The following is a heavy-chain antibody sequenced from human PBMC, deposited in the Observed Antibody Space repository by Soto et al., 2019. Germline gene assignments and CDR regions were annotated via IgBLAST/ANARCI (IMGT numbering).Heavy chain of an antibody. D-gene: IGHD6-13*01. Sequence: SETLSLTCTVSYGSISSYYWSWIRQPAGKGLEWIGRIYASGSTNYNPSLKSRVTMSVDTSKNQFSLKLSSVTAADTAVYYCARCPSGYSSSWYYFDYWGQGALVTVSS. CDR2: IYASGST. CDR1: YGSISSYY. J-gene: IGHJ4*02. V-gene: IGHV4-4*07. CDR3: ARCPSGYSSSWYYFDY.